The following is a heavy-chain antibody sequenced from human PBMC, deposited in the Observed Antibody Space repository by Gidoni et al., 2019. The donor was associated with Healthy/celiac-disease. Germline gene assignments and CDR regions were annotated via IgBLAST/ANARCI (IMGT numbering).Heavy chain of an antibody. D-gene: IGHD1-26*01. CDR2: ISWNSGSI. CDR1: GFTFDDYA. V-gene: IGHV3-9*01. Sequence: EVQLVESGGGLVQPGRSLRLSCAASGFTFDDYAMHWVRPPPGKGLEWVSGISWNSGSIGYADSVKGRFTISRDNAKNSLYLQMNSLRAEDTALYYCAKDLGGSYDYWGQGTLVTVSS. CDR3: AKDLGGSYDY. J-gene: IGHJ4*02.